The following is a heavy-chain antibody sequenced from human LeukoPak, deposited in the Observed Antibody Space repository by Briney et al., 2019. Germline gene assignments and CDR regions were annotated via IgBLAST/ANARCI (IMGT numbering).Heavy chain of an antibody. J-gene: IGHJ4*02. V-gene: IGHV1-18*01. CDR2: ISAYNGKT. CDR3: ARGAGYCSSTSCPYGDYALFDY. Sequence: ASVKVSCKASGGTFSNYAINWVRQAPGQGLEWMGWISAYNGKTNYAQKFQGRVTMTTDTSTSTAYMELRSLRSDDTAVYYCARGAGYCSSTSCPYGDYALFDYWGQGTLVTVSS. CDR1: GGTFSNYA. D-gene: IGHD2-2*01.